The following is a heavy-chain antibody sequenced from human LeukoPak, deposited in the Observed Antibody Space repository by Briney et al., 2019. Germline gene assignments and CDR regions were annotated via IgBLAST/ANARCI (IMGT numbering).Heavy chain of an antibody. V-gene: IGHV3-23*01. CDR3: VRDTLIGY. CDR2: ISGGGVST. J-gene: IGHJ4*02. Sequence: GGSLRLSCAPSGFTFISYAMSCVRQAPGRGLVGVSVISGGGVSTYYGDSVKGRFTISRDNSKNTLYLQMNSLRAEDTAVYYCVRDTLIGYWGQGTLVTVSS. CDR1: GFTFISYA. D-gene: IGHD3-16*01.